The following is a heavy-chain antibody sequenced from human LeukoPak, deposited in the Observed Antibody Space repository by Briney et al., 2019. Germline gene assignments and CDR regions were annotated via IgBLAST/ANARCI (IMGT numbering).Heavy chain of an antibody. J-gene: IGHJ4*02. V-gene: IGHV1-2*02. D-gene: IGHD3-22*01. CDR3: ARAYRDYYDSSGYYDYFDY. CDR1: GYTFTGYD. Sequence: ASVKVSCKASGYTFTGYDMHWVRQAPGQGLEWMGWINPNSGGTNYAQKFQGRVTMTRDTSISTAYMEVSRLRSDDTAVYYSARAYRDYYDSSGYYDYFDYWGQGTLVTVSS. CDR2: INPNSGGT.